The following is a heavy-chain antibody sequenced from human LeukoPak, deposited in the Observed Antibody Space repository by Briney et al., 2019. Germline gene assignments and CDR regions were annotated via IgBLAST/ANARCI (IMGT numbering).Heavy chain of an antibody. D-gene: IGHD1-26*01. CDR2: IREYNGNT. CDR3: ARDDRARGTNFLDL. V-gene: IGHV1-18*01. J-gene: IGHJ5*02. CDR1: GYTFSSYS. Sequence: ASVKVSCKTSGYTFSSYSISWVRQAPGQGLEWMGWIREYNGNTNYAQKFQGRVTMTTDTSTSTAYMELRSLRSDDTAVYYCARDDRARGTNFLDLWGQGTLVTVSS.